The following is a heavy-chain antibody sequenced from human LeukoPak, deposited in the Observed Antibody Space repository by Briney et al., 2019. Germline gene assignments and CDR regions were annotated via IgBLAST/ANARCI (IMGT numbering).Heavy chain of an antibody. CDR3: ANPGDSYYFDY. J-gene: IGHJ4*02. CDR1: GFTFSSYS. D-gene: IGHD3-10*01. V-gene: IGHV3-48*01. Sequence: GGSLRLSCAASGFTFSSYSMNWVRQAPGKGLEWVSYISSGSSTIYYADSVKGRFTISRDNSKNTLYLQMNSLRAEDTAVYYCANPGDSYYFDYWGQGTLVTVSS. CDR2: ISSGSSTI.